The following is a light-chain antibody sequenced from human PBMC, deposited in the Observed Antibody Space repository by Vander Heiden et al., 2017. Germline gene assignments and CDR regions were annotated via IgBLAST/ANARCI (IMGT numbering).Light chain of an antibody. CDR3: QSYDSSLSVLV. J-gene: IGLJ2*01. CDR1: SSNIGAGYD. CDR2: GNS. Sequence: SVPTQPPPLSGDPGQRVSISCTGSSSNIGAGYDVHWYRQRPGTAPKLLIYGNSNRPSGVPDRFSGSKSGTSASLAITGLQAEDEADYYCQSYDSSLSVLVFGGGTKLTVL. V-gene: IGLV1-40*01.